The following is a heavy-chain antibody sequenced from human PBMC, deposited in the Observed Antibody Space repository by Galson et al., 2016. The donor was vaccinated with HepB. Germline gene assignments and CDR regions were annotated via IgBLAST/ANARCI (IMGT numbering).Heavy chain of an antibody. CDR3: GAFRGDSSGYGEY. CDR2: MIYDGSKQ. CDR1: GFTFSSYG. Sequence: SLRLSCAASGFTFSSYGMHWVRQAPGKGLEWVALMIYDGSKQYYADSVKGRFTISRENARNTVYLQMNSLTAEDTAVYYCGAFRGDSSGYGEYWSQGTLVTVAS. J-gene: IGHJ4*02. D-gene: IGHD5-18*01. V-gene: IGHV3-30*03.